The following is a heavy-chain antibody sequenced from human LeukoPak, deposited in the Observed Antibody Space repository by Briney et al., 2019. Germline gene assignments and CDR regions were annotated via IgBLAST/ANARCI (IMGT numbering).Heavy chain of an antibody. CDR2: INDRGST. V-gene: IGHV4-59*02. J-gene: IGHJ6*02. CDR1: GDTVRSYY. D-gene: IGHD6-13*01. CDR3: VRDSRYGSGWFEDGLDF. Sequence: SEILSLTCTVSGDTVRSYYWSWIRQPPGQGLEWLGHINDRGSTNYNPSLQGRVTISIDTSKNQFTLKVNSVTAADTAVYYCVRDSRYGSGWFEDGLDFWGQGTTVTVSS.